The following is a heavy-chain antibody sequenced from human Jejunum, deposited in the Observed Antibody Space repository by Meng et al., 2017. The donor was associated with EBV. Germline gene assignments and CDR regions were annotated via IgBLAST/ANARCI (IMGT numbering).Heavy chain of an antibody. Sequence: QVQLDQGGAELLRPTATLSLTCAVYGGSFSGYYWSWVRQPPGRGLEYIGEVHFSGITNYTPSLKSRVTMSVDASKNQFSLRLTSVTAADTAVYYCARRTGDYVVGYWGQGTLVTVSS. J-gene: IGHJ4*02. D-gene: IGHD2-8*02. CDR1: GGSFSGYY. V-gene: IGHV4-34*01. CDR2: VHFSGIT. CDR3: ARRTGDYVVGY.